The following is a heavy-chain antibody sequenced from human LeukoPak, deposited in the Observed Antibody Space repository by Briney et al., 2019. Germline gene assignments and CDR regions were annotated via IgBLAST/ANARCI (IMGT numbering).Heavy chain of an antibody. Sequence: ASVKVSCKASGYTFTGYYMHWVRQAPGQGLEWMGWINPNSGGTTYAQKFQGRVTMTRDTSISTAYMEVSRLRSDDTAVYYCARDQVARDIVVVLTATGTIDYWGQGTLVTVSS. CDR1: GYTFTGYY. CDR2: INPNSGGT. CDR3: ARDQVARDIVVVLTATGTIDY. V-gene: IGHV1-2*02. J-gene: IGHJ4*02. D-gene: IGHD2-15*01.